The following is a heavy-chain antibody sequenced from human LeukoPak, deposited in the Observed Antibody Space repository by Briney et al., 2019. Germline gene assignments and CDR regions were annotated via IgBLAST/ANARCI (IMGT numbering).Heavy chain of an antibody. J-gene: IGHJ4*02. CDR2: ISGSGGST. D-gene: IGHD3-10*01. V-gene: IGHV3-23*01. CDR3: ARDAGLKEFDY. Sequence: GGSLRLSCAASGFTFSNYAMTWVRQGPGKGLEWVSTISGSGGSTHYADSVKGRFTISRDNSKNTLYLQMNSLRAVDTAVYYCARDAGLKEFDYWGQGTLVTVSS. CDR1: GFTFSNYA.